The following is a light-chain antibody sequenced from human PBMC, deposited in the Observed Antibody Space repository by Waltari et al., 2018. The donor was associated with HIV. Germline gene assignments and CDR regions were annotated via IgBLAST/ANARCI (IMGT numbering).Light chain of an antibody. CDR2: DVS. V-gene: IGKV3-11*01. CDR3: QHRVSWPAT. Sequence: EIVLTQSPGTLSLSPGERATLSCRASQSVNTYLGCYQQKPGQPPRLLMYDVSKRAAGIPARFSGSGSGTDFSLTINNLKPEDSAVYYCQHRVSWPATFGGGTKVQIK. CDR1: QSVNTY. J-gene: IGKJ4*01.